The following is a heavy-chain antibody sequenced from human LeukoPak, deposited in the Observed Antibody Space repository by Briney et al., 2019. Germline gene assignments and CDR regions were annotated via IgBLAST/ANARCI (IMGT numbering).Heavy chain of an antibody. V-gene: IGHV5-51*01. Sequence: GESLKISCEGSGYSFSTYWIGWVRQMPGKGLEWMGIIYPRNSDTRYSPSFQGQVTISADKSINTAYLQWSSLKASDTAIYYCARQNDFRLDYWGQGTLVTVSS. CDR1: GYSFSTYW. CDR2: IYPRNSDT. J-gene: IGHJ4*02. D-gene: IGHD3-3*01. CDR3: ARQNDFRLDY.